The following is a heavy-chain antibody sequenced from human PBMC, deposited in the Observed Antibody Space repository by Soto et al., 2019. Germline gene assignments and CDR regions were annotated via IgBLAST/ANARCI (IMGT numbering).Heavy chain of an antibody. J-gene: IGHJ6*02. Sequence: EVQLLESGGGLVQPGGSLKLSCAASGFTFSGSAMHWVRQASGKGLEWVGRIRSKANSYATAYAASVKGRFTISRDDSENTAYLHMDNLRTEDTAVYYCTRHHTSSWPDYSFYGMDVWGQGTTVTVSS. CDR2: IRSKANSYAT. V-gene: IGHV3-73*02. D-gene: IGHD6-13*01. CDR1: GFTFSGSA. CDR3: TRHHTSSWPDYSFYGMDV.